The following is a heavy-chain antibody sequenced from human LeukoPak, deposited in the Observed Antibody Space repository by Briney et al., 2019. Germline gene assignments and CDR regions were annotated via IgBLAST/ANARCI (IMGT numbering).Heavy chain of an antibody. J-gene: IGHJ4*02. CDR3: ARLSSSWYDY. Sequence: GGSLRLSCAASGFTFSTYWMTWVRQAPGKGLEWVANMKQDGSEKNYVDSVKGRFTISRDNDKSSLYLQMNSLRAEDTGVYYCARLSSSWYDYWGQGTLVTVSS. V-gene: IGHV3-7*02. D-gene: IGHD6-13*01. CDR1: GFTFSTYW. CDR2: MKQDGSEK.